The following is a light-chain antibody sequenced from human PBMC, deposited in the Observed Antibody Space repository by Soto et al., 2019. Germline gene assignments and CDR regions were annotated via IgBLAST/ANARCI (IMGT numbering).Light chain of an antibody. J-gene: IGKJ1*01. Sequence: DFQVTLSASAVSATIGDRVTITCRASQNISSWLAWYQQKPGKAPKLLIYKASTLKSGVPSRFSGSGSGTEFTLTISSLQPDDFATYYCQQYNSYPWTSGQGTNVDIK. V-gene: IGKV1-5*03. CDR3: QQYNSYPWT. CDR2: KAS. CDR1: QNISSW.